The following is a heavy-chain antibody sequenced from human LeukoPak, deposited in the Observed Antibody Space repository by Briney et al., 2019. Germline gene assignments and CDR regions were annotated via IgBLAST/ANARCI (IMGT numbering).Heavy chain of an antibody. CDR2: IKEDGSDK. Sequence: GGSLRLSCAASGFTFSSYWMTWVRQAPGKGLEWVANIKEDGSDKNYVESVKGRFTISRDNAKNSLYLQMDSLRAEDTAVYYCTRDSYTNTWHEEGRDYWGQGTLVIVSS. J-gene: IGHJ4*02. D-gene: IGHD6-13*01. CDR1: GFTFSSYW. V-gene: IGHV3-7*01. CDR3: TRDSYTNTWHEEGRDY.